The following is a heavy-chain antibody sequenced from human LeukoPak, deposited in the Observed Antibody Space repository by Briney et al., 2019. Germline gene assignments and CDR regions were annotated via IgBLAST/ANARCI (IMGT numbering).Heavy chain of an antibody. CDR1: GFTFSSYA. CDR2: ISGSGGST. V-gene: IGHV3-23*01. J-gene: IGHJ6*02. Sequence: GGSLRLSCAASGFTFSSYARSWVRQAPGKGLEWVSAISGSGGSTYYADSVKGRFTISRDNSKNTLYLQMNSLRAEDTAVYYCATNFANSGWYLYYYGMDVWGQGTTVTVSS. CDR3: ATNFANSGWYLYYYGMDV. D-gene: IGHD6-19*01.